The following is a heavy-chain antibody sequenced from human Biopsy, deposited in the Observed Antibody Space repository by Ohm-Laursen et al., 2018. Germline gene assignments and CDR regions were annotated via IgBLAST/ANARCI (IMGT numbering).Heavy chain of an antibody. J-gene: IGHJ4*02. CDR2: LSYSGNT. D-gene: IGHD6-19*01. Sequence: TLSLTCTASGGSISNNNYYWGWIRQPPGKGLEWIGSLSYSGNTYSNPSLKSRVTISVDTSKKQFFLKLTSVTAADTAVYYCARESALAGDFDSWGQGTLVTVSS. CDR3: ARESALAGDFDS. V-gene: IGHV4-39*07. CDR1: GGSISNNNYY.